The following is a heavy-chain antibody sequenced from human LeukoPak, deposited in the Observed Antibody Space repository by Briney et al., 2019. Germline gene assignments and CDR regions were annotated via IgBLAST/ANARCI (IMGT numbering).Heavy chain of an antibody. V-gene: IGHV3-53*01. CDR2: FYIGGNT. D-gene: IGHD4-17*01. CDR1: GFTFSSYA. Sequence: GGSLRLSCAASGFTFSSYAMSWVRQAPGKGLEWVSVFYIGGNTYYADSVKGRFTISRDNSKNTLYLQMNSLRAEDTAVYYCARGTVTAPDYWGQGTLVTVSS. CDR3: ARGTVTAPDY. J-gene: IGHJ4*02.